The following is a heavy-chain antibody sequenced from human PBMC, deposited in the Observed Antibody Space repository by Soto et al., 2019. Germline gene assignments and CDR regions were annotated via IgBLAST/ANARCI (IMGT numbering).Heavy chain of an antibody. CDR3: ARVGIAVAGYGHAFDI. J-gene: IGHJ3*02. CDR2: IIPILGIA. Sequence: ASVKVSCKASGGTFSSYTISWVRQAPGQGLEWMGRIIPILGIANYAQKFQGRVTITADKSTSTAYMELSSMRSEDTAVYYCARVGIAVAGYGHAFDIWGQGTMVTVSS. CDR1: GGTFSSYT. V-gene: IGHV1-69*02. D-gene: IGHD6-19*01.